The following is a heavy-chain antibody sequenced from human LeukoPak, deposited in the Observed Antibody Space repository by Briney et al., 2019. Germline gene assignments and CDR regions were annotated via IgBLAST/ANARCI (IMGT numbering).Heavy chain of an antibody. V-gene: IGHV3-7*01. J-gene: IGHJ5*02. Sequence: GGSLRLSCAGSGFTFGNSWMNWFRQTPGKGLEWVANIKQDGSEKYVDSVKGRFTISRDIAKTSLYLQMNSLRAEDTAVYYCAREAPSHFTWGQGTLVTVSS. CDR2: IKQDGSEK. D-gene: IGHD3-3*02. CDR1: GFTFGNSW. CDR3: AREAPSHFT.